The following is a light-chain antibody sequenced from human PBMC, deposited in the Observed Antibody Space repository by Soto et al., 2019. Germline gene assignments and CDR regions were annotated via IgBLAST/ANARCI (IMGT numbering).Light chain of an antibody. J-gene: IGKJ5*01. Sequence: EIVLTQSPATLSLSPGERVTLSCRASQSVSSYLAWYQQKPGQAPRLLIHDASNRATGIPVRFSGSGSGTDFTLTISSLEPEDFAVYYCQQRTTWPPTFGQGTRLEMK. CDR1: QSVSSY. V-gene: IGKV3-11*01. CDR2: DAS. CDR3: QQRTTWPPT.